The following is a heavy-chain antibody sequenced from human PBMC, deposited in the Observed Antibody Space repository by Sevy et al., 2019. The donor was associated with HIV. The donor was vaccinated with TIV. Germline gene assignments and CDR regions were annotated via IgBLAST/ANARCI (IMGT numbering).Heavy chain of an antibody. CDR1: GFTFSSYA. Sequence: GGSLRLSCAASGFTFSSYAMHWVRQAPGKGLEWVAVISYDGSNKYYADSVKGRFTISRDNSKSTLYLQMNSLRAEDTAVYYCARDKGWFGELLFGTFDYWGQGTLVTVSS. V-gene: IGHV3-30-3*01. J-gene: IGHJ4*02. CDR2: ISYDGSNK. D-gene: IGHD3-10*01. CDR3: ARDKGWFGELLFGTFDY.